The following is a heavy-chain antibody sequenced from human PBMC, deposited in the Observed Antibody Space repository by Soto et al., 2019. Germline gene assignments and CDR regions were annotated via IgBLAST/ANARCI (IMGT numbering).Heavy chain of an antibody. D-gene: IGHD4-17*01. J-gene: IGHJ5*02. V-gene: IGHV4-39*01. CDR2: IYYSGST. Sequence: QLQLQESGPGLVKPSETLSLTCTVSGGSISSSSYYWGWIRQPPGKGLEWIGSIYYSGSTYYNPSLKSRVTISVDPSKNQFSLKLSSVTAADTAVYYCARLWYDYGDYGWFDPWGQGTLVTVSS. CDR3: ARLWYDYGDYGWFDP. CDR1: GGSISSSSYY.